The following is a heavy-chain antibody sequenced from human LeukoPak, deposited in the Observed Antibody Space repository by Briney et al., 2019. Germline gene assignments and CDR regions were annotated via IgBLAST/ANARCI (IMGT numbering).Heavy chain of an antibody. CDR3: ARYYDFWSGYYTLWHY. J-gene: IGHJ4*02. D-gene: IGHD3-3*01. CDR1: GFPFSSHV. V-gene: IGHV3-7*01. CDR2: IKQDGSEK. Sequence: GGSLRLSCAASGFPFSSHVLSWVRQAPGKGLEWVANIKQDGSEKYYVDSVKGRFTISRDNAKNSLYLQMNSLRAEDTAVYYCARYYDFWSGYYTLWHYWGQGTLVTVSS.